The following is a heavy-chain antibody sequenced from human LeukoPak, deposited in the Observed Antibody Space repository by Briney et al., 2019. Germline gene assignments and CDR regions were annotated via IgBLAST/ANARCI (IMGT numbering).Heavy chain of an antibody. Sequence: GRSLRLSCTASGFTFGDYTMSWFRQAPGKGLAWVGFIRSKAYGETAQYAASVKGRFTISRDDSKSIAYLQMNSLKTEDTALYYCTRDRGYCSGGTCYSEVGYFDYWGQGTLVTVSS. D-gene: IGHD2-15*01. CDR2: IRSKAYGETA. CDR1: GFTFGDYT. V-gene: IGHV3-49*03. J-gene: IGHJ4*02. CDR3: TRDRGYCSGGTCYSEVGYFDY.